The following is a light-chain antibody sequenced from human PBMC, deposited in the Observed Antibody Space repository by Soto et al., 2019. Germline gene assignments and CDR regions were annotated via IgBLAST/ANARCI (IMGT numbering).Light chain of an antibody. CDR1: QGISSY. V-gene: IGKV1-9*01. J-gene: IGKJ4*01. CDR3: QQYNSYST. CDR2: TAS. Sequence: DIQMTQSPSSLSSSVRDKVTITCRASQGISSYLAWYQLKPGKAPKLLISTASSLQSGVPSRFSGSGSGTEFTLTITSLQPDDFATYYCQQYNSYSTFGGGTKVDIK.